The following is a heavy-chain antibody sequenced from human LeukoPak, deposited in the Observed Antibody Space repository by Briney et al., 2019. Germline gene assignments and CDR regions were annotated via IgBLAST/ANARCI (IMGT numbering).Heavy chain of an antibody. CDR3: ARHQAPYWYYYMDV. CDR2: IKQDGSEK. V-gene: IGHV3-7*01. D-gene: IGHD2-2*01. CDR1: GFTFSSYW. J-gene: IGHJ6*03. Sequence: GGSLRLSCAASGFTFSSYWMSWVRQAPGKGLEWVANIKQDGSEKYYVDSVKGRFTISRDNAKNSLYLQMNSLRAEDTAVYYCARHQAPYWYYYMDVWGKGTTVTISS.